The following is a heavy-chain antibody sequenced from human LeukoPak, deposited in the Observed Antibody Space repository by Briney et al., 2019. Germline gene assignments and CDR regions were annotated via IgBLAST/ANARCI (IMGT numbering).Heavy chain of an antibody. CDR1: GFTFSSYG. Sequence: SGGSLRLSCAASGFTFSSYGMHWVRQAPGKGLEWVAFIRYDGSNKYYADSVKGRFTISRDNSKNTLYLQMNSLRAEDTAVYYCAKEGPEMATSYYYYMDVWGKGTTVTISS. J-gene: IGHJ6*03. CDR2: IRYDGSNK. V-gene: IGHV3-30*02. D-gene: IGHD5-24*01. CDR3: AKEGPEMATSYYYYMDV.